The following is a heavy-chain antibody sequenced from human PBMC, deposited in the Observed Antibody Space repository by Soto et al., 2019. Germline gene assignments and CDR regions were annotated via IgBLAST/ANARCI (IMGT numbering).Heavy chain of an antibody. J-gene: IGHJ4*02. V-gene: IGHV1-24*01. D-gene: IGHD3-9*01. CDR2: FDPEDGET. Sequence: ASVKVSCKVSGHTLTELSMHWVRQAPGKGLEWMGGFDPEDGETIYAQKFQGRVTMTEDTSTDTAYMELSSLRSEDTAVYYCATRFSPSGGYDILTGYPPYYFDYWGQGTLVTVSS. CDR3: ATRFSPSGGYDILTGYPPYYFDY. CDR1: GHTLTELS.